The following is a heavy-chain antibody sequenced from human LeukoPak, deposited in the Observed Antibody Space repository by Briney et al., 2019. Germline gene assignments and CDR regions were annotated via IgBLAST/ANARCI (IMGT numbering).Heavy chain of an antibody. CDR3: ARDLVARIAVAGMYGGNLASDY. V-gene: IGHV1-18*01. CDR2: ISAYNGNT. CDR1: GGTFNSYP. Sequence: GASVKVSCKASGGTFNSYPISWVRQAPGQGLEWMGWISAYNGNTNYAQKLQGRVTMTTDTSTSTAYMELRSLRSDDTAVYYCARDLVARIAVAGMYGGNLASDYWGQGTLVTVSS. J-gene: IGHJ4*02. D-gene: IGHD6-19*01.